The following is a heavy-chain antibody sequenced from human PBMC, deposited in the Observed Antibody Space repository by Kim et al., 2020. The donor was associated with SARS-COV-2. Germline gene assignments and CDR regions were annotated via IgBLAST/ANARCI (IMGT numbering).Heavy chain of an antibody. CDR3: AKDLSYSGSFPEYFQH. CDR1: RFTFSSYG. J-gene: IGHJ1*01. V-gene: IGHV3-30*18. Sequence: GGSLRLSCAASRFTFSSYGMHWVRQAPGKGLEWVAVISYDGSNKYYADSVKGRFTISRDNSKNTLYLQMNSLRAEDTAVYYCAKDLSYSGSFPEYFQHWGQGTLVTVSS. D-gene: IGHD1-26*01. CDR2: ISYDGSNK.